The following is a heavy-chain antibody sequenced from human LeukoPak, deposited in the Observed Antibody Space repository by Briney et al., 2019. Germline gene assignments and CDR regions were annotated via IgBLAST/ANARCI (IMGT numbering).Heavy chain of an antibody. V-gene: IGHV3-23*01. D-gene: IGHD1-26*01. Sequence: GGSLRLSCAGSGFTFSSYAMSWVRQAPGKGLEWVSAISGSGGSTYYADSVKGRFTISRDNSKNTLYLQMNSLRAEDTAVYYCAKDESGSYWVGAFDIWGQGTMVTVSS. J-gene: IGHJ3*02. CDR2: ISGSGGST. CDR3: AKDESGSYWVGAFDI. CDR1: GFTFSSYA.